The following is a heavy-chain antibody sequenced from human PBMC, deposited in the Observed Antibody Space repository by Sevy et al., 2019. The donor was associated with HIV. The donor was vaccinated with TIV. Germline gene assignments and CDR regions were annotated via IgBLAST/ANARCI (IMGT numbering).Heavy chain of an antibody. CDR2: FDPEGVET. CDR3: ARDCSSTSCLWGMDV. J-gene: IGHJ6*02. V-gene: IGHV1-24*01. CDR1: GYRLSELS. Sequence: ASVKVSCKVSGYRLSELSMHWVRQALGKGLEWMGMFDPEGVETIYAQTFQGRVIMTGDTSTETVYMELSSLTSEDTAVYYYARDCSSTSCLWGMDVWGQGTTVTVSS. D-gene: IGHD2-2*01.